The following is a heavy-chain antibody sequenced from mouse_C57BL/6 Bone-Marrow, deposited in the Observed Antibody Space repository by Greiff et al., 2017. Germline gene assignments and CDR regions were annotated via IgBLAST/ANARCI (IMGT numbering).Heavy chain of an antibody. CDR2: IYPRDGST. CDR3: ARSYNGSSNWYFDV. J-gene: IGHJ1*03. V-gene: IGHV1-85*01. D-gene: IGHD1-1*01. Sequence: VQLQQSGPELVKPGASVKLSCKASGYTFTNYDINWVKQSTGQGLEWIGWIYPRDGSTKYNEKFKGKATLAVDQSSSTAYMELHSLTSEDSAVYLCARSYNGSSNWYFDVWGTGTTVTVSS. CDR1: GYTFTNYD.